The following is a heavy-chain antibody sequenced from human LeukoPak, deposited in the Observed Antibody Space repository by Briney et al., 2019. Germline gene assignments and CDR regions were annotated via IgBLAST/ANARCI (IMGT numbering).Heavy chain of an antibody. V-gene: IGHV3-30*02. CDR2: IRYDGSNK. J-gene: IGHJ4*02. CDR1: GFSFSRFG. CDR3: ANLWFGESYDF. D-gene: IGHD3-10*01. Sequence: GGSLRLSCAASGFSFSRFGMHWVRQAPGKGLEWVALIRYDGSNKYYGDSVRGRFTISRDNSKNTLCLQMNSLRADDTAVYFCANLWFGESYDFWGQGTLVTVSS.